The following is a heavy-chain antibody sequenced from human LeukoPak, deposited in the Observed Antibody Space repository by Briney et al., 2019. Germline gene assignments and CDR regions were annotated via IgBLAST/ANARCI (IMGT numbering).Heavy chain of an antibody. CDR1: GGSISSYY. V-gene: IGHV4-4*07. Sequence: SETLSLTCTVSGGSISSYYWSWIRQPAGKGLEWIGRIYTSGSTNYNPSLKGRVTISVDTSKNQFSLKLSSVTAADTAVYYCARALTYYGSGSYFFDYWGQGTLVTVSS. CDR2: IYTSGST. J-gene: IGHJ4*02. D-gene: IGHD3-10*01. CDR3: ARALTYYGSGSYFFDY.